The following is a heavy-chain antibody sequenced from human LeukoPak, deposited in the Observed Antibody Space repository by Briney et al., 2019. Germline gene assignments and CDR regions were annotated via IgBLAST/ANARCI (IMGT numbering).Heavy chain of an antibody. CDR1: DGSLSGHH. CDR2: INDSGST. CDR3: VRLPGGRDWYFEL. J-gene: IGHJ2*01. D-gene: IGHD3-10*01. Sequence: NPSETLSFTCAVYDGSLSGHHWSWMRQPPRKGLEWIGEINDSGSTNYNPSLKSRVIISVDTSKNQFSLKVNSMTAADTAVYFCVRLPGGRDWYFELWGRGTLVTVSS. V-gene: IGHV4-34*01.